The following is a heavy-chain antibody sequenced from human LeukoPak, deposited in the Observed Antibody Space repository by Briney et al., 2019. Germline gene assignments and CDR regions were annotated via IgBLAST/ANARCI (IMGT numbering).Heavy chain of an antibody. D-gene: IGHD3-10*01. CDR1: GYTFTGYY. V-gene: IGHV1-2*02. CDR3: ASGYYGSGSYRAFDI. CDR2: INPNSAGT. Sequence: ASVKVSCKASGYTFTGYYIHWVRQAPGQGLEWMGWINPNSAGTNYAQKFQGRVTMTRDTSISTAYMELSRLRSDDTAVYYCASGYYGSGSYRAFDIWGQGTMVTVSS. J-gene: IGHJ3*02.